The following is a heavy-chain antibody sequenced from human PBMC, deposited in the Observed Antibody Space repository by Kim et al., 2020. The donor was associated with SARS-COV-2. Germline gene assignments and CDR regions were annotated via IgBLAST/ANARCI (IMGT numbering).Heavy chain of an antibody. V-gene: IGHV5-10-1*01. CDR2: IDPSDSYT. Sequence: GESLKISCKGSGYSFTSYWISWVRQMPGKGLEWMGRIDPSDSYTNYSPSFQGHVTISADKSISTAYLQWSSLKASDTALYYCARRAFDHCSGGSCYSRGYYYGMDVWGQGTTVTVSS. D-gene: IGHD2-15*01. CDR1: GYSFTSYW. J-gene: IGHJ6*02. CDR3: ARRAFDHCSGGSCYSRGYYYGMDV.